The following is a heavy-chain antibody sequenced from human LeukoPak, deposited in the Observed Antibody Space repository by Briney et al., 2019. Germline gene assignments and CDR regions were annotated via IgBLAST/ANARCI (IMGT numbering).Heavy chain of an antibody. CDR1: GFTFSSYA. D-gene: IGHD6-13*01. Sequence: GGSLRLSCAASGFTFSSYAMHWVRQAPGKGLEWVAVISYDGGNKYYADSVKGRFTISRDNSKNTLYLQMNSLRAEDTAVYYCARAEIAAAGTSDYWGQGTLVTVSS. J-gene: IGHJ4*02. CDR3: ARAEIAAAGTSDY. CDR2: ISYDGGNK. V-gene: IGHV3-30-3*01.